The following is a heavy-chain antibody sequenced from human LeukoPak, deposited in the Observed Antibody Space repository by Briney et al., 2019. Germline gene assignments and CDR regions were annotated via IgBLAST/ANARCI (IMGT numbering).Heavy chain of an antibody. CDR3: ARDPYCSSTSCYGSVYNWFDP. D-gene: IGHD2-2*01. J-gene: IGHJ5*02. CDR1: GFTFSSYA. CDR2: ISYDGSNK. V-gene: IGHV3-30*04. Sequence: QPGRSLRLSCAASGFTFSSYAMHWVRQAPGKGLEWVAVISYDGSNKYYADSVKGRFTISRDNSKNTLYLQMNSLRAEDTAVYYCARDPYCSSTSCYGSVYNWFDPWGQGTLVTVSS.